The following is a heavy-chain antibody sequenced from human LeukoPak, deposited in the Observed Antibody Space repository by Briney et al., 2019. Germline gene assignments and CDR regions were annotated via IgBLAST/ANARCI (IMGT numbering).Heavy chain of an antibody. J-gene: IGHJ4*01. D-gene: IGHD6-19*01. Sequence: SETLSLTCTVSGGSISSSSYYWGWIRQPPGKGLEWIGTIYYSGNTYYNPSLKSRVSISVDTSKNQFSLKLSSVTAADTAVYYCARQAVAGNGFDYWRHGPLVTVSS. V-gene: IGHV4-39*01. CDR1: GGSISSSSYY. CDR3: ARQAVAGNGFDY. CDR2: IYYSGNT.